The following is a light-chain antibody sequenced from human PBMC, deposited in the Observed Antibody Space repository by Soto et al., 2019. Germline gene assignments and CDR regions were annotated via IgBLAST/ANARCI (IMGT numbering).Light chain of an antibody. CDR3: QQYHIYSGT. CDR1: QTIDSW. J-gene: IGKJ1*01. V-gene: IGKV1-5*03. Sequence: DIQMTQSPSTLSASVGARVTITCRASQTIDSWLAWYQQRPGKAPNLLIYKASTLASGVPSRFSGSGSGTEFTLTISSLQPDDFATYYCQQYHIYSGTFGQGTKVDIK. CDR2: KAS.